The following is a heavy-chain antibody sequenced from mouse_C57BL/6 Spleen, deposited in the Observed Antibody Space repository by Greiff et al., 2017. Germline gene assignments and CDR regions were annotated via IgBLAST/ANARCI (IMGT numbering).Heavy chain of an antibody. V-gene: IGHV1-64*01. J-gene: IGHJ1*03. Sequence: QVQLQQPGAELVKPGASVKLSCKASGYTFTSYWMHWVKQRPGQGLEWIGMIHPNGGSTNYNEKFKSKATLTVDKSSSTAYMQLSSLTSEDSAVYYCARGDYSNYWYFDVWGTGTTVTVSS. CDR3: ARGDYSNYWYFDV. D-gene: IGHD2-5*01. CDR2: IHPNGGST. CDR1: GYTFTSYW.